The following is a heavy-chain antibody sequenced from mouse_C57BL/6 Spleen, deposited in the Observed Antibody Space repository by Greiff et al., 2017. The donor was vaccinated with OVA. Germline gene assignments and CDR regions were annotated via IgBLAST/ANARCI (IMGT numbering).Heavy chain of an antibody. V-gene: IGHV3-6*01. CDR2: ISYDGSN. D-gene: IGHD2-2*01. Sequence: EVQLVESGPGLVKPSQSLSLTCSVTGYSITSGYYWNWIRQFPGNKLEWMGYISYDGSNNYNPSLKNRISITRDTSKNQFFLKLNSVTTEDTATYYCASGGGYDEFAYWGQGTLVTVSA. J-gene: IGHJ3*01. CDR3: ASGGGYDEFAY. CDR1: GYSITSGYY.